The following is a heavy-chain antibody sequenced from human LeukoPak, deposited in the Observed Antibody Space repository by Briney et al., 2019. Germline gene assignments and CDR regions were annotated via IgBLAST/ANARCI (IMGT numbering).Heavy chain of an antibody. CDR3: ARDYYDDAFDI. V-gene: IGHV3-66*02. Sequence: GGSLRLSCAASGFTVSSNYISWVRQAPGKGLEWVSVIYSGGSTYYADSVKGRFTISRDNSKNTLYLQMNSLRAEDTAVYYCARDYYDDAFDIWGQGTMVTVYS. CDR1: GFTVSSNY. CDR2: IYSGGST. D-gene: IGHD3-22*01. J-gene: IGHJ3*02.